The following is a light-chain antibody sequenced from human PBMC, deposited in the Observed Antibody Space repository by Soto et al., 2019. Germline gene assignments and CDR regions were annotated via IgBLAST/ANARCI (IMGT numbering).Light chain of an antibody. V-gene: IGLV1-51*01. CDR2: DNN. CDR3: GTWASSLSAVV. CDR1: STNIGNNY. Sequence: QSVLTQPPSVSAAPGRKVTISCTGSSTNIGNNYVSWYQQLPGTAPKLLIYDNNKRPSGIPYRFSGSKSGTTATLGITGLQAEDEADYYCGTWASSLSAVVFGGGTKLTVL. J-gene: IGLJ2*01.